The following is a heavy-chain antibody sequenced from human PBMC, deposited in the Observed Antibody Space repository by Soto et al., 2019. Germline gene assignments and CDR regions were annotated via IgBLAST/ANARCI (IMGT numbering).Heavy chain of an antibody. D-gene: IGHD6-19*01. Sequence: SVKVSCKASGGTFSSYGISWVRQAPGQGLEWVGGIIPIFATTKYAQRFQDRVTITADESTSTAYMALSSLTSEDTAVYYCARDWSSGWSYFDYWGRG. CDR3: ARDWSSGWSYFDY. J-gene: IGHJ4*01. CDR1: GGTFSSYG. V-gene: IGHV1-69*13. CDR2: IIPIFATT.